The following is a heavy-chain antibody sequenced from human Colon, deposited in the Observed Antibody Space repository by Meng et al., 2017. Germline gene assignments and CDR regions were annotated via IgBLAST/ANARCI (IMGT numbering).Heavy chain of an antibody. V-gene: IGHV2-5*02. Sequence: QFSLNESGPTLVKPTQTLTLTCNLPGLALSSSGVCVGWIRQPPGKSLEWLALLYWDDTKRYSPSLKNRLTSTKYTSRYRVVLTVTDVDPVDPATYYCIHRREDPRSAYYYLNNWGRGTLFTVSS. CDR1: GLALSSSGVC. CDR2: LYWDDTK. CDR3: IHRREDPRSAYYYLNN. D-gene: IGHD1-26*01. J-gene: IGHJ4*02.